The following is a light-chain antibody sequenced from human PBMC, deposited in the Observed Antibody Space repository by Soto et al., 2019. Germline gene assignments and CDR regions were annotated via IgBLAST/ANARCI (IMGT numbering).Light chain of an antibody. CDR2: EVS. V-gene: IGLV2-8*01. Sequence: QSVLTQPPSASGSPGQSVTISCTGTSSDVGGYNSVSWYQQHPGKAPKLMISEVSKRPSGVPDRFSGSKSGNTASLTVSGLQAEDWADYYCRSFAGNNNLVFGGGTKLTVL. CDR1: SSDVGGYNS. CDR3: RSFAGNNNLV. J-gene: IGLJ2*01.